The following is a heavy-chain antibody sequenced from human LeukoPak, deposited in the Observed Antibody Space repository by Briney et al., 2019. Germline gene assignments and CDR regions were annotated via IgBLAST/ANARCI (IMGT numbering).Heavy chain of an antibody. Sequence: PSQTLSLTCTVSGGSISSGDYYWNWIRQHPEKILEWIGYIFYSGSAYYSPSLKSRVTISVDTSKNQFSLKLSSVTAADTAVYYCARGSTLIRGFDYWGQGTLVTVSS. CDR2: IFYSGSA. CDR3: ARGSTLIRGFDY. J-gene: IGHJ4*02. CDR1: GGSISSGDYY. V-gene: IGHV4-31*03. D-gene: IGHD3-10*01.